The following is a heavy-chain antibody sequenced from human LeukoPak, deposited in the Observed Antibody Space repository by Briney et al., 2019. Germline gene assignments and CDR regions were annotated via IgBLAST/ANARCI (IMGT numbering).Heavy chain of an antibody. J-gene: IGHJ4*02. Sequence: GGSLRLSCAASGFTFSNAWMNWVRQAPGKGLEWVGRIKSKTDGGTTDYAAPVKGRFTISRDDSKNTLYLQMNSLKTEDTAVYYCTTKEEWFGELFDYWGQGTLVTVSS. CDR3: TTKEEWFGELFDY. CDR1: GFTFSNAW. CDR2: IKSKTDGGTT. V-gene: IGHV3-15*07. D-gene: IGHD3-10*01.